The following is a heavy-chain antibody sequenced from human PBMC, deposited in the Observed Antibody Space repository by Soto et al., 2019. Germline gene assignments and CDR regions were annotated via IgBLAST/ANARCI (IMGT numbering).Heavy chain of an antibody. V-gene: IGHV3-33*01. J-gene: IGHJ6*02. CDR3: ARSGYSPKRAYYYYYGMDV. CDR1: GFTFSSYG. D-gene: IGHD5-18*01. Sequence: GGSLRLSCAASGFTFSSYGMHWVRQAPGKGLEWVAVIWYDGSNKYYADSVKGRFTISRDNSKNTLYLQMNSLRAEDTAVYYCARSGYSPKRAYYYYYGMDVWGQGTTVTVSS. CDR2: IWYDGSNK.